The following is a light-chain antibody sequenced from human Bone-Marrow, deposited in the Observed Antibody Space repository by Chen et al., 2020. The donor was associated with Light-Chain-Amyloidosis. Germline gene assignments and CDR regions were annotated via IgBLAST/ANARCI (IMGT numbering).Light chain of an antibody. Sequence: SYELTQPPSASVSPGQTPRITCSGDDLPTKYAYWYQQKPGQAPVLVIHRDTERPSGISERFSGSSSGTTATLTISGVQAGDEADYHCQSADSSGTYEVIFGGGTKLTVL. CDR2: RDT. V-gene: IGLV3-25*03. J-gene: IGLJ2*01. CDR1: DLPTKY. CDR3: QSADSSGTYEVI.